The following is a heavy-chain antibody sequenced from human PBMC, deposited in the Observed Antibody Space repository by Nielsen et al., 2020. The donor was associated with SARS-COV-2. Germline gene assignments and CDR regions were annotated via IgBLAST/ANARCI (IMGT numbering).Heavy chain of an antibody. J-gene: IGHJ6*02. V-gene: IGHV3-30*03. Sequence: SLKISCAAAGFTFRNYGMHWVRQAPGKGLEWVAVISYDGIAKYYADSVKGRFTISRDNSKNTLYLHMNSLRAEDTAVYYCVTGGQWLVRHPYGMEVWGQGTTVTVSS. CDR3: VTGGQWLVRHPYGMEV. CDR2: ISYDGIAK. CDR1: GFTFRNYG. D-gene: IGHD6-19*01.